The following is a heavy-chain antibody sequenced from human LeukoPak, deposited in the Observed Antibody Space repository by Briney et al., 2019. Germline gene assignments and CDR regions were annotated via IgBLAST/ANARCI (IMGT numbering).Heavy chain of an antibody. CDR2: ISWNSGSI. Sequence: GGSLRLSCAASGFTFDDYAMHRVRQAPGKGLEWVSGISWNSGSIGYADSVKGRFTISRDNAKNSMYLQMNSLRAEDTALYYCAKDSYYYGSGSYYYGMDVWGQGTTVTVSS. CDR3: AKDSYYYGSGSYYYGMDV. J-gene: IGHJ6*02. CDR1: GFTFDDYA. V-gene: IGHV3-9*01. D-gene: IGHD3-10*01.